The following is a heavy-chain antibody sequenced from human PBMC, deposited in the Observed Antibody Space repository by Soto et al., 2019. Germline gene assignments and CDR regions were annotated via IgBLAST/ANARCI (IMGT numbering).Heavy chain of an antibody. Sequence: EVQLLESGGGLVQPGGSLRLSCAASGFPFINFAMSWVRQSPGKGLEWVSAISGSGGRTWYADSVKGRVTISRDNSKNTLYLQMNSLRAEDTAVYYCAKVSLGALTFTDYYYYGLDVWGQGTTVTVSS. CDR3: AKVSLGALTFTDYYYYGLDV. CDR2: ISGSGGRT. CDR1: GFPFINFA. J-gene: IGHJ6*02. D-gene: IGHD1-26*01. V-gene: IGHV3-23*01.